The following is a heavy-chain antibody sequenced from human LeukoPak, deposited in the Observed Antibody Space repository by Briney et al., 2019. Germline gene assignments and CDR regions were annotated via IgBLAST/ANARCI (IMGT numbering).Heavy chain of an antibody. Sequence: GGSLRLSCAASGFTFSSYGMHWVRQAPGKGLEWVAVISYDGSNKYYADSVKGRFTISRDNSKNMLYLQMNSLRAEDTAVYYCAKGGGGVTMISPDWFDPWGQGTLVTVSS. CDR1: GFTFSSYG. CDR2: ISYDGSNK. CDR3: AKGGGGVTMISPDWFDP. V-gene: IGHV3-30*18. D-gene: IGHD3-22*01. J-gene: IGHJ5*02.